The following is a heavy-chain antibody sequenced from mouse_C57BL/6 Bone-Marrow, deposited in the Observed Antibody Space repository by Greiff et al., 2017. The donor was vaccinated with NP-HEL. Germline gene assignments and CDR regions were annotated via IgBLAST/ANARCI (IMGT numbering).Heavy chain of an antibody. D-gene: IGHD2-3*01. CDR3: ARGRIYDGYYWFAY. Sequence: VQLQQPGAELVKPGASVKLSCKASGYTFTSYWMHWVKQRPGQGLEWIGMIHPNSGSTNYNEKFKSKATLTVDKSSSTAYMQLSSLTSEDSAVYYCARGRIYDGYYWFAYWGQGTLVTVSA. CDR2: IHPNSGST. CDR1: GYTFTSYW. J-gene: IGHJ3*01. V-gene: IGHV1-64*01.